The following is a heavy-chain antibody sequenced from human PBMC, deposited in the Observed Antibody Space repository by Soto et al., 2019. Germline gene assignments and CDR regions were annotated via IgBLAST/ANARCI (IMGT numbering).Heavy chain of an antibody. CDR2: ISAYNGDT. CDR3: ARDLSYYLDSSDRPGAFDI. V-gene: IGHV1-18*04. D-gene: IGHD3-22*01. CDR1: GYTFTNYG. Sequence: QVQLVQSGAEVKKPGASVKVSCKASGYTFTNYGISWVRQAPGQGLEWMGWISAYNGDTNYAQKLQGRVTMTTDTSTSNAYMGLRSLRSDVTAVYYCARDLSYYLDSSDRPGAFDIWGRGTMVTVSS. J-gene: IGHJ3*02.